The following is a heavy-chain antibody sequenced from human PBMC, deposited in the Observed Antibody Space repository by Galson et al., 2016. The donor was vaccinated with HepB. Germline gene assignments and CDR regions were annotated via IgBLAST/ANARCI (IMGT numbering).Heavy chain of an antibody. CDR1: GGSLSGYY. V-gene: IGHV4-34*01. D-gene: IGHD2-2*01. J-gene: IGHJ4*02. Sequence: SETLSLTCGVYGGSLSGYYWSWIRQPPGKGLEWIGEINHGGRTKYNPPVKSRVTISVDTSRSQFSLELSSVTAADTAVYYCARARICTNSTCYGRGYYFDNWGQGTLVAVSS. CDR2: INHGGRT. CDR3: ARARICTNSTCYGRGYYFDN.